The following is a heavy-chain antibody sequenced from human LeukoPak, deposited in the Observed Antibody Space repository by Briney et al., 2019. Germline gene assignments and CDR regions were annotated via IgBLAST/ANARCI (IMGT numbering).Heavy chain of an antibody. Sequence: GGSPRRLCSASGVTFSSNAMNRGLREPGKGLEGVAVITYDGGNKNYADSVKGRFTISRDNSKNTLYLQMNSLRADDTAVYYCARGRNLKVGTVVVLAAMSGHFDYWGQGALVTVSS. CDR2: ITYDGGNK. CDR3: ARGRNLKVGTVVVLAAMSGHFDY. J-gene: IGHJ4*02. D-gene: IGHD2-2*01. V-gene: IGHV3-30*01. CDR1: GVTFSSNA.